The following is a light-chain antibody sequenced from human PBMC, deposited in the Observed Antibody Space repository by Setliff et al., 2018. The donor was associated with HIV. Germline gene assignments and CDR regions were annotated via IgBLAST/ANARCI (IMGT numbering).Light chain of an antibody. CDR3: SSYTTSSTLPYV. CDR2: DVS. J-gene: IGLJ1*01. Sequence: QSALTQPRSVSGSPGQSVTISCTGTSSDVGGYNYVSWYHQHPGKAPKLMISDVSKRPSGVPDRFSGSKSGNTASLTISGLQTEDEADYYCSSYTTSSTLPYVFGTGTKSPS. V-gene: IGLV2-11*01. CDR1: SSDVGGYNY.